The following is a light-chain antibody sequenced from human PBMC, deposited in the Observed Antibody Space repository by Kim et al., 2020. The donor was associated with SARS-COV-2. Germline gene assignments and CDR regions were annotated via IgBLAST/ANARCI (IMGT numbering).Light chain of an antibody. CDR1: SGSIASND. CDR3: QSYDSSNQV. Sequence: GKTVTISRTRSSGSIASNDVQWYQQRPGSSPTTVIYEDNQRPSGVPDRFSGSIDSSSISASLTISGLKTEDEADYYCQSYDSSNQVFGGGTQLTVL. J-gene: IGLJ3*02. V-gene: IGLV6-57*01. CDR2: EDN.